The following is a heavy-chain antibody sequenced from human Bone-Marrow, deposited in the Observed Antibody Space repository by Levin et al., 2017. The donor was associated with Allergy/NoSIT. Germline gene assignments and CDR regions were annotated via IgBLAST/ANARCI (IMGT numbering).Heavy chain of an antibody. CDR2: IIPIFGTA. D-gene: IGHD6-19*01. Sequence: KISCKASGGTFSSYAISWVRQAPGQGLEWMGGIIPIFGTANYAQKFQGRVTITADKSTSTAYMELSSLRSEDTAVYYCARDKERQWLAGRDYYYYGMDGWGQGTTVTVSS. CDR1: GGTFSSYA. J-gene: IGHJ6*02. CDR3: ARDKERQWLAGRDYYYYGMDG. V-gene: IGHV1-69*06.